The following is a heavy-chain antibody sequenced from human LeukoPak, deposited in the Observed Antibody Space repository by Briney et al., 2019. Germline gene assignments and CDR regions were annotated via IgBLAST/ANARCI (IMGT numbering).Heavy chain of an antibody. V-gene: IGHV1-2*02. CDR1: GYTFTGYY. CDR2: INPNSGGT. D-gene: IGHD2-15*01. CDR3: ARGIGGRKIGYYMDV. Sequence: ASVKVSCKASGYTFTGYYMHWVRQAPGQGLEWMGWINPNSGGTNYAQKFQGRVTMTRDTSISTAYMELSRLRSDDTAVYYCARGIGGRKIGYYMDVWGKGTTVTVSS. J-gene: IGHJ6*03.